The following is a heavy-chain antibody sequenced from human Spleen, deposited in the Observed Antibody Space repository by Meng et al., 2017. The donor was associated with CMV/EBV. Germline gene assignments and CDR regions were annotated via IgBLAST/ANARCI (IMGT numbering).Heavy chain of an antibody. Sequence: CTVSCDSISSGGSYWSWIRQHPGKGLEWIGYVFYSGSTYYNPSLKSRATISVDTSKNHFSLKLTSVTAADTAVYYCAREWVSGKVEFWGRGTLVTVSS. CDR1: CDSISSGGSY. CDR3: AREWVSGKVEF. J-gene: IGHJ4*02. D-gene: IGHD1-1*01. V-gene: IGHV4-31*03. CDR2: VFYSGST.